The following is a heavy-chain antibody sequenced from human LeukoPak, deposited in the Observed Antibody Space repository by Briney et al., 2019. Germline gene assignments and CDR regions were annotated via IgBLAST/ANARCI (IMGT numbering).Heavy chain of an antibody. V-gene: IGHV5-51*01. Sequence: RGESLKISCKGSGYSFTSYWIGWVRQMPGKGLEWMGVIYPGDSDTRYSPSFQGQVTISADKSISTAYLQWSSLKASDTAMYYCARQGLYDILTGYSRAFDYWGQGTLVTVSS. CDR3: ARQGLYDILTGYSRAFDY. CDR2: IYPGDSDT. D-gene: IGHD3-9*01. J-gene: IGHJ4*02. CDR1: GYSFTSYW.